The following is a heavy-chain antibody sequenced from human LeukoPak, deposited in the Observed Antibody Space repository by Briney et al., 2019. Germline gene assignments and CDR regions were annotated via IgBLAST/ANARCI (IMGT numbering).Heavy chain of an antibody. D-gene: IGHD3-9*01. Sequence: AGGSLRLSCVASGFTFSNYAMSWVRQAPGKGLEWVSAITGSGTNRYYADSLKGRFTTSRDNSKNTVFLQMNSLRHGDTAIYYCVIWGDYDVLTGYYVPDYWGQGTLVTVAS. J-gene: IGHJ4*02. V-gene: IGHV3-23*01. CDR1: GFTFSNYA. CDR2: ITGSGTNR. CDR3: VIWGDYDVLTGYYVPDY.